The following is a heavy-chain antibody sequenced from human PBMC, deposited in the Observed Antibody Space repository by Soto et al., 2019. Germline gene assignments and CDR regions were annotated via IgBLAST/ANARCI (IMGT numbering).Heavy chain of an antibody. V-gene: IGHV2-5*02. J-gene: IGHJ4*02. CDR2: IYWDDDK. CDR3: AVVNWGFDY. D-gene: IGHD7-27*01. Sequence: SGPTLVNPTQTLTLTCTFSGFSLSTSGVGVGWIRQPPGKALEWLALIYWDDDKRDSPSLKSRLTITKDTSKNQVVLTMTNMDPVDTAAYCCAVVNWGFDYWGQGTLVTVSS. CDR1: GFSLSTSGVG.